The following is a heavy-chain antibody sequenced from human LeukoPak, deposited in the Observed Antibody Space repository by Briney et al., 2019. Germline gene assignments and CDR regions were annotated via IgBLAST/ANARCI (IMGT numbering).Heavy chain of an antibody. D-gene: IGHD2-21*02. Sequence: PGGSLRLSCAASGFTFNNYGMTWVRQAPGKGLEWVSSVSGSGGSTYYADSVKGRFTISRDNSKNTLYLQMNSLRAEDTAVYYCARDRDVLGGDRRAFDIWGQGTMVTVSS. V-gene: IGHV3-23*01. J-gene: IGHJ3*02. CDR2: VSGSGGST. CDR3: ARDRDVLGGDRRAFDI. CDR1: GFTFNNYG.